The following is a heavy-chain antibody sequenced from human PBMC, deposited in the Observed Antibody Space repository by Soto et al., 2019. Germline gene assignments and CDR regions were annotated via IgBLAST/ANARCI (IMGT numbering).Heavy chain of an antibody. CDR3: ARILIGYDFWSGYYPDGYSGMDV. Sequence: QVQLQESGPGLVKPSETLSLTCTVSGGSISSYYWSWIRQPPGKGLEWIGYIYYSGSTNYNPSLKSRVTISVDTCKNQFSLKLSSVTAADTAVYYCARILIGYDFWSGYYPDGYSGMDVWGQGTTVTVSS. CDR1: GGSISSYY. D-gene: IGHD3-3*01. V-gene: IGHV4-59*01. CDR2: IYYSGST. J-gene: IGHJ6*02.